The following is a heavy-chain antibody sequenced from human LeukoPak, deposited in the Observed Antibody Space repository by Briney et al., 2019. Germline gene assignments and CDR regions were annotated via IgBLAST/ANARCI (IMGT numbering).Heavy chain of an antibody. CDR1: GFTFSSYW. J-gene: IGHJ3*02. D-gene: IGHD6-13*01. V-gene: IGHV3-7*01. CDR3: ARELRRAAAGTSAFDI. Sequence: PGRSLRLSCAASGFTFSSYWMSWVRQAPGKGLEWVANIKQDGSEKYYVDSVKGRFTISRDNAKNSLYLQMNSLRAEDTAVYYCARELRRAAAGTSAFDIWGQGTMVTVSS. CDR2: IKQDGSEK.